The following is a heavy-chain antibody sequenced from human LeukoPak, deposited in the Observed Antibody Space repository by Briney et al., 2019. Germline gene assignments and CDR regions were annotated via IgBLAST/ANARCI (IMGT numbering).Heavy chain of an antibody. CDR2: IKQDGSEK. V-gene: IGHV3-7*01. J-gene: IGHJ4*02. Sequence: PGGSLRLSCAASGFTFSSYRMSWVRQAPGKGLEWVAQIKQDGSEKTYVDSVKGRFTVSRDNAENSLFLQMDSLRVEDTAFYYCVVTTRSKSFDYWGQGTLVTVSS. D-gene: IGHD1-1*01. CDR1: GFTFSSYR. CDR3: VVTTRSKSFDY.